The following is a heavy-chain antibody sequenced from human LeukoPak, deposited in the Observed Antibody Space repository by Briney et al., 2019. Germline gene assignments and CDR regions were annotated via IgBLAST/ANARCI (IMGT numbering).Heavy chain of an antibody. J-gene: IGHJ4*02. CDR2: INHSGST. CDR1: GGSFSGYY. Sequence: SETLSLTCAVYGGSFSGYYWSWIRQPPGKGLEWIGEINHSGSTNYNPSLKSRVTISVDTSKNQFSLKLSSVTAADTAVYYCARRDHYGPLGYWGQGTLVTVSS. CDR3: ARRDHYGPLGY. D-gene: IGHD4-17*01. V-gene: IGHV4-34*01.